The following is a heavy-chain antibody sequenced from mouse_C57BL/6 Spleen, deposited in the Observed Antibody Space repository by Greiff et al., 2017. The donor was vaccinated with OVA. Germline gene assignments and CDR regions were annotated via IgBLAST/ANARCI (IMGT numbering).Heavy chain of an antibody. D-gene: IGHD4-1*01. CDR3: AKGTGRYFDV. V-gene: IGHV1-81*01. CDR2: IYPRSGTT. Sequence: QVQLQQSGAELARPGASVKLSCKASGYTFTSYGISWVKQRTGQGLEWIGEIYPRSGTTYYNEKFKGKATLTADKSSSTAYMELRSLTSEDSAVYFCAKGTGRYFDVWGTGTTVTVSS. J-gene: IGHJ1*03. CDR1: GYTFTSYG.